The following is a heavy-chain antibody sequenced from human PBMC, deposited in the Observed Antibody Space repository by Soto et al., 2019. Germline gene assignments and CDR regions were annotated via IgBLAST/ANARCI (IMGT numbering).Heavy chain of an antibody. CDR3: ARDRLRYNWNDFPYYYYGMDV. CDR1: GFTFSSYA. D-gene: IGHD1-1*01. CDR2: ISYDGSNK. V-gene: IGHV3-30-3*01. Sequence: QVRLVESGGGVVQPGRSLRLSCAASGFTFSSYAMHWVRQAPGKGLEWVAVISYDGSNKYYADSVKGRFTISRDNSKKTLYLQMNSLRAEDTAVYYCARDRLRYNWNDFPYYYYGMDVWGQGTTVTVSS. J-gene: IGHJ6*02.